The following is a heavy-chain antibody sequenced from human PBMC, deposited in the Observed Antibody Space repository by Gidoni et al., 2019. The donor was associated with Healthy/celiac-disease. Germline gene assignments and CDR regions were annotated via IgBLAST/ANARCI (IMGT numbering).Heavy chain of an antibody. D-gene: IGHD6-13*01. V-gene: IGHV1-69*04. J-gene: IGHJ5*02. CDR1: GGTFSSYA. Sequence: QVQLVQSGAEVKKPGSSVKVSCKASGGTFSSYAISWVRQAPGQGLEWMGRIIPILGIANYAQKFQGRVTITADKSTSTAYMELSSLRSEDTAVYYCARTSSSWENWFDPWGQGTLVTVSS. CDR2: IIPILGIA. CDR3: ARTSSSWENWFDP.